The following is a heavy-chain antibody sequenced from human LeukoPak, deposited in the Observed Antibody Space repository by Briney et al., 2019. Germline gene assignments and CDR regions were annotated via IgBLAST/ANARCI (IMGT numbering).Heavy chain of an antibody. V-gene: IGHV4-4*07. CDR2: IYSSGNA. CDR3: AREGPPNYYYYMDV. J-gene: IGHJ6*03. CDR1: DGFLSSYY. Sequence: PSETLSLTCTVSDGFLSSYYWSWIRQPAGEGLEWIGRIYSSGNAHYNPSLKSRVTMSVDTSKNQFSLNLTSVTAADTATYYCAREGPPNYYYYMDVWGTGTTVTISS.